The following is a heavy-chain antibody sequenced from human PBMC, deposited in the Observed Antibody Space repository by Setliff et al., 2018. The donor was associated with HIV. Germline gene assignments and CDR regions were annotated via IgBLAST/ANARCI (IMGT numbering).Heavy chain of an antibody. CDR2: IKQHGSEK. CDR3: ARQATCYDILTGYYGYQYYYMDV. J-gene: IGHJ6*03. D-gene: IGHD3-9*01. V-gene: IGHV3-7*01. CDR1: GFTFGNYW. Sequence: GGSLRLSCGASGFTFGNYWMSWVRQAPGTGLEWVANIKQHGSEKYYVDSVKGRFTISRDNAKNSLYLQMNSLRAEDTAVYYCARQATCYDILTGYYGYQYYYMDVWGKGTTVTVSS.